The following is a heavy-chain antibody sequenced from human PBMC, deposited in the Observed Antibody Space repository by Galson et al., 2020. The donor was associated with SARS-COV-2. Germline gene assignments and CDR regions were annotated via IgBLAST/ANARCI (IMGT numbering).Heavy chain of an antibody. J-gene: IGHJ4*02. CDR2: IYYSGST. CDR1: GDSISSYY. Sequence: ASEPLSLTCTVYGDSISSYYWSWIRQPPGKGLEWIGYIYYSGSTNYNPSLKSRVTISVDTSKNQFSLKLSSVTAADTAVYYCARGREWLDYWGQGTLVTVSS. V-gene: IGHV4-59*01. CDR3: ARGREWLDY. D-gene: IGHD2-8*01.